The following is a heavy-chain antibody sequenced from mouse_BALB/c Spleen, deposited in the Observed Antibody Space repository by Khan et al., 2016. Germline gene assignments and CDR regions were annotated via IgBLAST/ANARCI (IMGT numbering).Heavy chain of an antibody. CDR2: INTNTGAP. CDR3: AGWYGHYALDY. CDR1: GYTFTNYG. J-gene: IGHJ4*01. V-gene: IGHV9-3*02. Sequence: QIQLVQSGPELKKPGETVKISCKASGYTFTNYGVHWVKQAPGKGLKWMGWINTNTGAPTYAEEFKGRFAFSLETSASTVFLQIDNLKNEDTATYFCAGWYGHYALDYWGQGTSVTVSS. D-gene: IGHD1-1*02.